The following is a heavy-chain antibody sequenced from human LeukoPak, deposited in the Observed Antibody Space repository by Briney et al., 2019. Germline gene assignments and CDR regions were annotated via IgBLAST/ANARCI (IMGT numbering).Heavy chain of an antibody. D-gene: IGHD6-13*01. V-gene: IGHV3-23*01. CDR3: AKFITAAGTNYYYMDV. J-gene: IGHJ6*03. CDR1: GFTFSNYA. Sequence: GGSLRLSCAAPGFTFSNYAMSWVRQAPGKGLEWVSAISASGTSTYYADSVKGRFTISRDNSKNTLYLQMNSLRAEDTAVYYCAKFITAAGTNYYYMDVWGKGTTVTVSS. CDR2: ISASGTST.